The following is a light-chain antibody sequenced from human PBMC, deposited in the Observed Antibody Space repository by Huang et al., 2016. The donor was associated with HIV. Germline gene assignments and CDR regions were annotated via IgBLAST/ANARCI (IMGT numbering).Light chain of an antibody. CDR1: QSVSSN. CDR2: GAS. Sequence: EIVMTQSPATLSVSPGERVTLACRASQSVSSNLAWYQQKPGQAPRLLIYGASTRATGIPARFSGSGSGTEFTLTINSLQSEDFAVYYCHQYNNWPLYTFGQGTKLEIK. V-gene: IGKV3-15*01. CDR3: HQYNNWPLYT. J-gene: IGKJ2*01.